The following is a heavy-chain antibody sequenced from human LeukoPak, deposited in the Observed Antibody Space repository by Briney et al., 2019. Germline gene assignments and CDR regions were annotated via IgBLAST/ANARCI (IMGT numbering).Heavy chain of an antibody. D-gene: IGHD6-6*01. CDR3: ARAPRASGIVALHLLISSSSDFTNFDY. CDR2: IYYSGST. CDR1: GGSISSYY. V-gene: IGHV4-39*07. J-gene: IGHJ4*02. Sequence: SETLSLTCTVSGGSISSYYWGWIRQPPGKGLEWIGSIYYSGSTYYNPSLKSRVTISVDTSKNQFSLKLSSVTAADTAVYYCARAPRASGIVALHLLISSSSDFTNFDYWGQGTLVTVSS.